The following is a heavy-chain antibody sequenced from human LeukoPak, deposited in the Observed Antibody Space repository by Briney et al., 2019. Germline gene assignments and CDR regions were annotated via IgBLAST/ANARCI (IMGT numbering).Heavy chain of an antibody. CDR1: GGSISSYY. CDR2: IYYSGST. J-gene: IGHJ4*02. D-gene: IGHD6-13*01. CDR3: ARASSTSSFSGRLNY. Sequence: TSETLSLTCTVSGGSISSYYWSWIRQPPGKGLEWIGYIYYSGSTNYNPSLKSRVTISVDTSRNQFSLQLNSVTAADTAVYYCARASSTSSFSGRLNYWGQGTLVTVSS. V-gene: IGHV4-59*01.